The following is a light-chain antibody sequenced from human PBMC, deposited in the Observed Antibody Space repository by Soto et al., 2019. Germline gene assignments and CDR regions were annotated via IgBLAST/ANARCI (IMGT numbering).Light chain of an antibody. CDR3: QQYYSYPRT. CDR2: AAS. Sequence: AIRMTQSPSSFSASTGDRVTITCRSSQGISSYLAWYQQKPGKAPKLLIYAASTLQSGVPSRFSGSGSGTDFTLPISCLQSEGFANYYCQQYYSYPRTFGQGTEVEIQ. CDR1: QGISSY. J-gene: IGKJ1*01. V-gene: IGKV1-8*01.